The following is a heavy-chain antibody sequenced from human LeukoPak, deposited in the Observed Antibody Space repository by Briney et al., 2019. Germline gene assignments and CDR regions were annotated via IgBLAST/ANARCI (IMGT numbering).Heavy chain of an antibody. CDR2: IYHSGST. V-gene: IGHV4-38-2*02. D-gene: IGHD3-3*01. J-gene: IGHJ2*01. Sequence: SETLSLTCTVSGGSISTYYWGWIRQPPGKGLEWIGSIYHSGSTYYNPSLKSRVTISVDTSKNQFSLKLSSVTAADTAVYYCARQPYLRFLEDPSWYFHLWRRGTLVTVSS. CDR3: ARQPYLRFLEDPSWYFHL. CDR1: GGSISTYY.